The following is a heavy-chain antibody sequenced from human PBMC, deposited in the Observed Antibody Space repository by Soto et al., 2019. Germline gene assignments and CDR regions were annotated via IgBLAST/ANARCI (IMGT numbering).Heavy chain of an antibody. J-gene: IGHJ5*02. CDR2: IYYSGST. CDR3: ARGPVVRGVIAWFDP. Sequence: QVQLQESGPGLVKPSETLSLTCTVSGGSISSYYWSWIRQPPGKGLEWIGYIYYSGSTNYNPSLKRRVTVSVDPSKNQFSRKLSSVTAADTAVDYCARGPVVRGVIAWFDPWGQGTLVTVSS. D-gene: IGHD3-10*01. V-gene: IGHV4-59*01. CDR1: GGSISSYY.